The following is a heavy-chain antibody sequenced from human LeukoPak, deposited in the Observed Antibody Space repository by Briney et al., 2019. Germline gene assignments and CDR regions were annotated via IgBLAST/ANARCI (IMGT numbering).Heavy chain of an antibody. D-gene: IGHD3-22*01. CDR1: GFSFGGYE. J-gene: IGHJ6*02. V-gene: IGHV3-48*03. CDR3: AKDFPHYYESSHGMDA. Sequence: GGSLRLSCAASGFSFGGYEMNWVRRAPGKGLEWVSYISTNGSTVYYADSVEGRFTISRDNAKNLLYLQMNSLRAEDAAVYYCAKDFPHYYESSHGMDAWGQGTTVTVSS. CDR2: ISTNGSTV.